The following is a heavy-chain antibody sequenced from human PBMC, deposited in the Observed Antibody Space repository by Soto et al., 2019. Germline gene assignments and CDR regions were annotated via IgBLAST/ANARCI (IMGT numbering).Heavy chain of an antibody. CDR2: INNDGIDT. Sequence: EVQLVESGGGVVQPGGSLRLSCAASGFTGIGYWMHWVRQGPGTGPVWVARINNDGIDTTYADSVKGRFTISRDNTQNMVYLEMNSLRADDTAVYYWARDGSTVRERWSAPWGQGTLVTVS. CDR1: GFTGIGYW. J-gene: IGHJ5*02. CDR3: ARDGSTVRERWSAP. V-gene: IGHV3-74*03. D-gene: IGHD1-26*01.